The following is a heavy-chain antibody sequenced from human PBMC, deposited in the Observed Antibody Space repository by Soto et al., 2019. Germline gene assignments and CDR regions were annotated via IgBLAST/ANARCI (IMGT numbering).Heavy chain of an antibody. CDR3: AIYGGTYFDY. V-gene: IGHV3-23*01. D-gene: IGHD1-26*01. J-gene: IGHJ4*02. CDR1: GFSFSSYG. Sequence: TGGSLRLSCAASGFSFSSYGMTWVRQAPGKGLEWVSGINRGGDRTYYADSVKGRFTISRDKAKNTLYLQLNSLRAEDTAVYYCAIYGGTYFDYWGQGIMVTGPS. CDR2: INRGGDRT.